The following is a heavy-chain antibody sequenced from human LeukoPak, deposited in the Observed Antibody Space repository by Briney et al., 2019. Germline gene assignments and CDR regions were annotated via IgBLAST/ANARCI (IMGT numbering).Heavy chain of an antibody. D-gene: IGHD2/OR15-2a*01. Sequence: PGGSLRLSCAASGFTFSSYAMSWVRQAPGKGLEWVSVIYSGGNTYYADSVKGRFTISRDNSKNTLYLQMNSLRAEDTAVYYCARGKNNDPTLDYWGQGTLVTVSS. J-gene: IGHJ4*02. CDR3: ARGKNNDPTLDY. V-gene: IGHV3-53*01. CDR1: GFTFSSYA. CDR2: IYSGGNT.